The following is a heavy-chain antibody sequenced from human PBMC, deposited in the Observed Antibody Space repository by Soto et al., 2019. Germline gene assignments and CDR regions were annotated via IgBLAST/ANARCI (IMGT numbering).Heavy chain of an antibody. CDR1: GFTFREHA. CDR2: ISYDGSYQ. J-gene: IGHJ4*02. D-gene: IGHD1-26*01. CDR3: VAAVGPRTFDN. V-gene: IGHV3-30-3*01. Sequence: QVQLVESGGGVVQPGRSLRLSCAASGFTFREHAMHWVRQAPGKGLEWVALISYDGSYQNYPESVRGRFTISRDDSRSTLFLQMNSLRDEDTAVYYCVAAVGPRTFDNWGQGTLVTVSS.